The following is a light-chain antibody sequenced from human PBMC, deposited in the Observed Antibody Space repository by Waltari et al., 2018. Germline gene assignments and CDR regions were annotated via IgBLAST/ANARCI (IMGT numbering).Light chain of an antibody. CDR1: NLEDKY. J-gene: IGLJ2*01. V-gene: IGLV3-1*01. Sequence: SYELTQPPSVSVSPGQTATITCSGDNLEDKYVCWYQQRPGQSPLLVIFQDFKRPSGIPERFSGSNSGQTATLTISGTQAIDESDYYCQALDSSRNAVIFGGGTKLPVL. CDR2: QDF. CDR3: QALDSSRNAVI.